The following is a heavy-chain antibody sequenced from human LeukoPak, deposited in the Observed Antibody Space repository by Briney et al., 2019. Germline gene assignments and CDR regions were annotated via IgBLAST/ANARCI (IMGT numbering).Heavy chain of an antibody. V-gene: IGHV1-18*01. CDR3: ARDRYCSGGSCSTVGLDY. D-gene: IGHD2-15*01. CDR1: GYTFTTYG. J-gene: IGHJ4*02. CDR2: ITAYNGNT. Sequence: ASVKVSCKASGYTFTTYGIGWVRQAPGQGLEWMGWITAYNGNTNYAQKLQGRVTMTTDTSTSTAYMELRSLRSDDTAVYYCARDRYCSGGSCSTVGLDYWGQGTLVTVSS.